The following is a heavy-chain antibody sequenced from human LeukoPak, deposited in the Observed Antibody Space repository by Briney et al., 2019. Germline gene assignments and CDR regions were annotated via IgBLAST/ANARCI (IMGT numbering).Heavy chain of an antibody. CDR2: IYYSGST. V-gene: IGHV4-39*07. Sequence: PSETLSLTCTVSGGSISSSSYYWGWIRQPPGKGLEWIGSIYYSGSTYYNPSLKSRVTISVDTSKNQFSLKLSSVTAADTAVYYCARDHIVATRFDYWGQGTLVTVSS. J-gene: IGHJ4*02. CDR1: GGSISSSSYY. D-gene: IGHD5-12*01. CDR3: ARDHIVATRFDY.